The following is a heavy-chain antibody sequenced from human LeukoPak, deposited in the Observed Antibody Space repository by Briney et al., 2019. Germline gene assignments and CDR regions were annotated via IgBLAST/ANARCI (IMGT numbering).Heavy chain of an antibody. V-gene: IGHV3-53*01. Sequence: GGSLRLSCAASGFTFSSNYMSWVRQAPGKGLEWVSVIYSGGSTYYADSVKGRFTISRDNSKNTLYLQMNSLRAEDTAVYYCARGPLKYYYGMDVWGQGTTVTVSS. CDR3: ARGPLKYYYGMDV. CDR2: IYSGGST. D-gene: IGHD3-16*02. J-gene: IGHJ6*02. CDR1: GFTFSSNY.